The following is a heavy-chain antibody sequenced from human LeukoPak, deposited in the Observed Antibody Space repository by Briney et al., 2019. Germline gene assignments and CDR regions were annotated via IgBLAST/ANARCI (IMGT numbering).Heavy chain of an antibody. J-gene: IGHJ4*02. CDR3: ARVDSGYDFSYYFDY. V-gene: IGHV3-7*01. CDR1: GFTFSSYW. CDR2: IKQDGSEK. Sequence: GGSLRLSCAASGFTFSSYWMSWVRQAPGKGLEWVANIKQDGSEKYYVDSVKGRFTISRDNAKNSLYLQMNSLRAEDTAVYYCARVDSGYDFSYYFDYWGQGTLVTVSS. D-gene: IGHD5-12*01.